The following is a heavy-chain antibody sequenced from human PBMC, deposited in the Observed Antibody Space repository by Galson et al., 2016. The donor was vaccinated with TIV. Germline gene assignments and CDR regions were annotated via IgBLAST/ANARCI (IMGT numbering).Heavy chain of an antibody. CDR2: ISDSGRS. CDR3: ARDLGLGAFDI. CDR1: SDSIINYY. D-gene: IGHD7-27*01. J-gene: IGHJ3*02. V-gene: IGHV4-59*01. Sequence: ETLSLTCTVSSDSIINYYLSWLRQPPGKGLEWIGYISDSGRSNENPSLKSRVTISVDTSKKQISLKLKSVTAADTAMYYCARDLGLGAFDIWGQGTMVTVSS.